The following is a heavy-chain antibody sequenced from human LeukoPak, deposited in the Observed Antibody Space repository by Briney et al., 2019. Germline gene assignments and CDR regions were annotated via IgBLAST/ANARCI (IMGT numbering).Heavy chain of an antibody. J-gene: IGHJ4*02. CDR3: ARGLNDSWTGENY. V-gene: IGHV4-34*01. D-gene: IGHD3-3*01. Sequence: SETLSLTCAVYDGSFSGYYWSWIRQPPGKGLEWIGEINHSGSTNYSPSLKSRVTISLDTSKSQFSLKVRYVTAADTAVYYCARGLNDSWTGENYWGQGTLVTVSS. CDR1: DGSFSGYY. CDR2: INHSGST.